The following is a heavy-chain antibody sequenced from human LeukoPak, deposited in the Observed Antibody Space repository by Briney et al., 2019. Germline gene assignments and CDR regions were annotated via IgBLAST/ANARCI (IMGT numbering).Heavy chain of an antibody. CDR1: GFTFSSYA. J-gene: IGHJ4*02. CDR2: ISYDGSNK. D-gene: IGHD5-24*01. CDR3: AEGAGRWLQSPFDY. V-gene: IGHV3-30-3*02. Sequence: GGSLRLSCAASGFTFSSYAMHWVRQAPGKGLEWVAVISYDGSNKYYADSVKGRFTISRDNSKNTLYLQMNSLRAEDTAVYYCAEGAGRWLQSPFDYWGQGTPVTVSS.